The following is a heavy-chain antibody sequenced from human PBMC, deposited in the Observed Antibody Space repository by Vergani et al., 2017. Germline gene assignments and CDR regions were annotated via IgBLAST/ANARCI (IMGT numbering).Heavy chain of an antibody. CDR3: AKDHFEGVVVVAAELFSDYYYYGMDV. Sequence: QVQLVESGGGVVQPGRSLRLSCAASGFTFSSYGMHWVRQAPGKGLEWVAVISYDGSNKYYADSVKGRFTISRDNSKNTLYLQMNSLRAEDTAVYYCAKDHFEGVVVVAAELFSDYYYYGMDVWGQGTTVTVSS. V-gene: IGHV3-30*18. CDR2: ISYDGSNK. CDR1: GFTFSSYG. J-gene: IGHJ6*02. D-gene: IGHD2-15*01.